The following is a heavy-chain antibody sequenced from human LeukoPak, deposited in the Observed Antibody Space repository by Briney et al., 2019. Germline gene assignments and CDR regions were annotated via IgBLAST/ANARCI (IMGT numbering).Heavy chain of an antibody. CDR3: ARDQTYSGSGIYTYFDY. CDR2: IYYSGST. CDR1: GGSISSSSYY. Sequence: PSETLSLTCTVSGGSISSSSYYWGWLRQPPGKGLEWIVSIYYSGSTYYNPSLKSRVTISVDTSKNQFSLKLTSVTAADTAVYYCARDQTYSGSGIYTYFDYWGQGILVTVSS. V-gene: IGHV4-39*07. D-gene: IGHD3-10*01. J-gene: IGHJ4*02.